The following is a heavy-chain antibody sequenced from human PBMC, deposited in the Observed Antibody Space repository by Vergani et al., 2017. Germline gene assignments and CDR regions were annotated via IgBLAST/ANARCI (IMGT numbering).Heavy chain of an antibody. CDR1: GFTFSSYW. Sequence: EVQLVESGGGLVQPGGSLRLSCAASGFTFSSYWMHWVRQAPGKGLVWVSRINSDGSSTSYADSVKGRFTISRDNAKNTLYLQMNSLRAEDTAVYYCARGESASGYDPWSSIAAAGGLDYWGQGTLVTVSS. D-gene: IGHD6-13*01. J-gene: IGHJ4*02. CDR2: INSDGSST. V-gene: IGHV3-74*01. CDR3: ARGESASGYDPWSSIAAAGGLDY.